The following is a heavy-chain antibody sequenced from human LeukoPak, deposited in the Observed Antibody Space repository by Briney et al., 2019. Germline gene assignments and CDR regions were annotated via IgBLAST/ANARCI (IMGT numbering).Heavy chain of an antibody. Sequence: ASVKVSCKASGYTFTSYYMQWVRQAPGQGLEWMGWISAYNGNTNYAQKLQGRVTMTTDTSTSTACMELRSLRSDDTAVYYCARDVGYCSGGSCYPQTLDYWGQGTLVTVFS. J-gene: IGHJ4*02. CDR3: ARDVGYCSGGSCYPQTLDY. D-gene: IGHD2-15*01. CDR1: GYTFTSYY. CDR2: ISAYNGNT. V-gene: IGHV1-18*04.